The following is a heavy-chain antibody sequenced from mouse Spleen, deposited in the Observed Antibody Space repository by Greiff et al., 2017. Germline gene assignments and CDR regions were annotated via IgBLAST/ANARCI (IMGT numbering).Heavy chain of an antibody. Sequence: QVQLQQSGAELARPGASVKMSCKASGYTFTSYTMHWVKQRPGQGLEWIGYINPSSGYTKYNQKFKDKATLTADKSSSTAYMQLSSLTSEDSAVYYCARDGNEAWFAYWGQGTLVTVSA. CDR1: GYTFTSYT. CDR3: ARDGNEAWFAY. J-gene: IGHJ3*01. D-gene: IGHD2-1*01. V-gene: IGHV1-4*01. CDR2: INPSSGYT.